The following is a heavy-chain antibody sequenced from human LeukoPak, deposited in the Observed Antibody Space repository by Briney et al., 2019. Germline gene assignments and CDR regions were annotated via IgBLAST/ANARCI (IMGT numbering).Heavy chain of an antibody. CDR3: AKASGDYFDY. D-gene: IGHD4-17*01. J-gene: IGHJ4*02. Sequence: GGSLRLSCAASGFTFSSDAMSWVSQAPGKGLEWVSAISGSGGSTYYANSMKGRFTISRDNSKNTLYLQMNSLRAEDTAVYYCAKASGDYFDYWGQGTLVTVSS. V-gene: IGHV3-23*01. CDR2: ISGSGGST. CDR1: GFTFSSDA.